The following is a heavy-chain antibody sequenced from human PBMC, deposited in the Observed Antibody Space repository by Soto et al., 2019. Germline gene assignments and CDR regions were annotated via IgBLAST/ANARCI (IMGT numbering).Heavy chain of an antibody. J-gene: IGHJ6*03. Sequence: QVQLVQSGAEVKKPGASVKVSCKASGYTFTSYDMNWVRQAPGQGLEWLGWVNPNSGDTAYAQKFQGRVIMTRNTSISTAYMELSSLRSEDTAVYYCVRDPFVIVSSGHPMHVWGKGTTVTVSS. CDR1: GYTFTSYD. CDR2: VNPNSGDT. V-gene: IGHV1-8*01. CDR3: VRDPFVIVSSGHPMHV. D-gene: IGHD3-22*01.